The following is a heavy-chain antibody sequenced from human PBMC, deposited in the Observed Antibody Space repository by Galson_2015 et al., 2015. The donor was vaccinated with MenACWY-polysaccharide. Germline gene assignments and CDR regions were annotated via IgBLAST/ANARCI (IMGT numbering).Heavy chain of an antibody. CDR2: ITGDSAAI. Sequence: SLRLSCAASGFTFSTYTMNWVRQAPGKGLEWVSTITGDSAAIYYADSVKGRFTISRDNAKNSLYLQMNSLRDVDTAVYYCARDLPSSHFDHWGQGTLVTVSS. V-gene: IGHV3-48*02. D-gene: IGHD3-10*01. J-gene: IGHJ4*02. CDR1: GFTFSTYT. CDR3: ARDLPSSHFDH.